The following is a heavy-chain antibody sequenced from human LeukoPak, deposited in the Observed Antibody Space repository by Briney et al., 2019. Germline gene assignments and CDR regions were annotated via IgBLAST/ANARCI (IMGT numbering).Heavy chain of an antibody. CDR2: VHLDGRT. CDR3: AREGGFYRPLDY. D-gene: IGHD3-3*01. V-gene: IGHV4-4*02. Sequence: SETLSLTCGVSGGSITTTNWWTWVRQPPGKGLEWIGEVHLDGRTNYNPSLESRLTISVDLSENHISLRLTSVTAADTAVCYCAREGGFYRPLDYSGQGTLVTVSS. J-gene: IGHJ4*02. CDR1: GGSITTTNW.